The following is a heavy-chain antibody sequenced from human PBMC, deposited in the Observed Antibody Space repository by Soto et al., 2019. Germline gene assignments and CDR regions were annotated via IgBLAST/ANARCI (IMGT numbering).Heavy chain of an antibody. D-gene: IGHD3-3*01. Sequence: GGSLRLSCAASGFTFSSYGMHWVRQAPGKGLEWVAVIWYDGSNKYYADSVKGRFTISRDNSNNTLFLQMNSLRPEDTAVYYCARRTDFWSGYYRYNGFDSWGQGTLVTSPQ. CDR3: ARRTDFWSGYYRYNGFDS. V-gene: IGHV3-33*01. J-gene: IGHJ5*01. CDR2: IWYDGSNK. CDR1: GFTFSSYG.